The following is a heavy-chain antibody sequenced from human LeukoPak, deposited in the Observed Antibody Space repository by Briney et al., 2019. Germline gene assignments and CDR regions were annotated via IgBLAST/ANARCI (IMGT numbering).Heavy chain of an antibody. CDR2: ISSSSSYI. CDR3: ARVGQQLVRPDY. V-gene: IGHV3-21*01. Sequence: PGGSLRLSCAASGFTFSSYSMNWVRQAPGKGLEWVSSISSSSSYIYYADSVKGRFTISRDNAKNSLYLQMNSLRAEDTAVYYCARVGQQLVRPDYWGQGTLVTVSS. D-gene: IGHD6-13*01. CDR1: GFTFSSYS. J-gene: IGHJ4*02.